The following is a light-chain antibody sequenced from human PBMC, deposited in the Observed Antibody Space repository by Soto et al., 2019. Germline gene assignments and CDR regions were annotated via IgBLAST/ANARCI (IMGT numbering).Light chain of an antibody. CDR3: KQFNSL. J-gene: IGKJ5*01. CDR2: DAS. CDR1: QGIATG. Sequence: IQLTQSPSCVSASSRGAGVVTCRASQGIATGLAWYQQKPGAPPRLLIYDASILQRGVPSRFSGSGSGTHFILTISNLQPEDFATYYCKQFNSLFGQGTRLEIK. V-gene: IGKV1-13*02.